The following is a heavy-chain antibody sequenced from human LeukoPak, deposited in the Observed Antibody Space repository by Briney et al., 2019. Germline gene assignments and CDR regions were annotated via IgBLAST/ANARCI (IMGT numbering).Heavy chain of an antibody. D-gene: IGHD2-21*02. J-gene: IGHJ3*02. CDR3: ATVECGGDCYSRDAFDI. CDR1: GYTLTELS. Sequence: ASVKVSCKVSGYTLTELSMHWVRQAPGKGLEWMVGFDPEDGETIYAQKFQGRVTMTEDTSTDTAYMELSSLRSEDTAVYYCATVECGGDCYSRDAFDIWGQGTMVTVSS. V-gene: IGHV1-24*01. CDR2: FDPEDGET.